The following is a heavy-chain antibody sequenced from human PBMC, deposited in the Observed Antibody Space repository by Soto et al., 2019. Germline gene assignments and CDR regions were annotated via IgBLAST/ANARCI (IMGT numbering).Heavy chain of an antibody. D-gene: IGHD3-10*01. V-gene: IGHV3-7*01. CDR3: VRDFGVSGHYLD. J-gene: IGHJ4*02. CDR1: GFTFSNYS. CDR2: IRQDGSEK. Sequence: EVQLVESGGGLVQPGGSLRLSCTASGFTFSNYSMTWVRQAPGKGLEWVANIRQDGSEKYYVDSVKGRFTISRDNAKNSLYLQMNSLRAEDTAVYYCVRDFGVSGHYLDWGQGTLVTVSS.